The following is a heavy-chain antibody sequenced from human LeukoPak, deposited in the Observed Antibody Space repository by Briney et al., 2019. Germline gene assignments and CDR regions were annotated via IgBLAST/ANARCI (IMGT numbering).Heavy chain of an antibody. Sequence: NASETLSLTCTVSGGSISSSSYYWGWIRQPPGKGLEWIGYIYHSGSTYYNPSLKSRVTISVDRSKNQFSLKLSSVTAADTAVYYCARGGSSFFGPRPLDYWGQGTLVTVSS. J-gene: IGHJ4*02. CDR2: IYHSGST. CDR1: GGSISSSSYY. D-gene: IGHD1-26*01. CDR3: ARGGSSFFGPRPLDY. V-gene: IGHV4-39*07.